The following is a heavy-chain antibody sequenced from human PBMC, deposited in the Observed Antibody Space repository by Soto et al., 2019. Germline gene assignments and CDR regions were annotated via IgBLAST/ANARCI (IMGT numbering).Heavy chain of an antibody. D-gene: IGHD1-20*01. CDR2: MNPNSGNT. CDR1: GYTFTSYD. V-gene: IGHV1-8*01. J-gene: IGHJ3*02. CDR3: ARSANWNDVDAFDI. Sequence: ASVKVSCKASGYTFTSYDINWVRQATGQGLEWMGWMNPNSGNTGYAQKFQGRVTMTRNTSISTAYMELSSLRSEDTAVYYCARSANWNDVDAFDIWGQGTMVTVS.